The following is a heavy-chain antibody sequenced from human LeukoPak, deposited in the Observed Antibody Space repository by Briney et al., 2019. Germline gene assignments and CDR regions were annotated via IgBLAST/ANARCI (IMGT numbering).Heavy chain of an antibody. D-gene: IGHD2-15*01. CDR2: INHSGST. CDR1: GGSFSGYY. J-gene: IGHJ4*02. CDR3: ARGQSRGYCSGGSCYRKRDYFDY. Sequence: SETLSLTCAVYGGSFSGYYWSWIRQPPGKGLEWIGEINHSGSTNYNPSLKSRVTISVDTSKNQFSLKLSFVTAADTAVYYCARGQSRGYCSGGSCYRKRDYFDYWGQGTLVTVSS. V-gene: IGHV4-34*01.